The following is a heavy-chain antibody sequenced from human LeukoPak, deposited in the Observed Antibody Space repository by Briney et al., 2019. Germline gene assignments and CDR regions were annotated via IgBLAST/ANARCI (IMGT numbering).Heavy chain of an antibody. D-gene: IGHD5-18*01. J-gene: IGHJ4*02. CDR1: GFMFSNYA. Sequence: GGSLRLSCAASGFMFSNYAMSWVRQAPGKGLEWVSGISGSGGNTYHADSVKGRFTISRDNSKNRLHLQMNSLRAEDAAVYYCAKGSEGGYSYGYHSDYWGQGTLVTVSS. V-gene: IGHV3-23*01. CDR3: AKGSEGGYSYGYHSDY. CDR2: ISGSGGNT.